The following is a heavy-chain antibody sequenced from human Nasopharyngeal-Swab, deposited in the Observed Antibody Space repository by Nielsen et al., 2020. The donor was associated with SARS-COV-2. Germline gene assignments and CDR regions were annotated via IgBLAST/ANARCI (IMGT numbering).Heavy chain of an antibody. V-gene: IGHV5-51*01. CDR2: IFPGDSDT. CDR3: AIGAAVGTLFHGMDV. CDR1: GCRFPDYW. J-gene: IGHJ6*02. D-gene: IGHD1-26*01. Sequence: GEDLKISCATSGCRFPDYWLAWVRQAPGKGLECMGTIFPGDSDTRYSPSFEGRVIISVDQSITTAYLHWTSLKASDTAKYYCAIGAAVGTLFHGMDVWGQGTMVTVSS.